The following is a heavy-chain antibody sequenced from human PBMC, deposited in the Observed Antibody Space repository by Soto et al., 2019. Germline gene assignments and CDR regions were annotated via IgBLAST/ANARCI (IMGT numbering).Heavy chain of an antibody. Sequence: EVQLEESGGDLVHPGGSLRLSCAASGFTLSSYWMTWVRQAPGKGLEWVANINRDASKMSYLDSVRGRFTISRDNVRNSLYLQMDSLRADDTALYYCARDVSPGSSSLYLDAFDIWGQGTMVTVSS. CDR2: INRDASKM. D-gene: IGHD6-13*01. V-gene: IGHV3-7*05. CDR1: GFTLSSYW. CDR3: ARDVSPGSSSLYLDAFDI. J-gene: IGHJ3*02.